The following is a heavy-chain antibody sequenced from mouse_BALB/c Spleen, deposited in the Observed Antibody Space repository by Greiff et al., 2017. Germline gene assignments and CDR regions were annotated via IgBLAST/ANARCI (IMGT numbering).Heavy chain of an antibody. J-gene: IGHJ4*01. CDR2: ISYDGSN. Sequence: VQLKESGPGLVKPSQSLSLTCSVTGYSITSGYYWNWIRQFPGNKLEWMGYISYDGSNNYNPSLKNRISITRDTSKNQFFLKLNSVTTEDTATYYCGGRAMDYWGQGTSVTVSS. CDR3: GGRAMDY. CDR1: GYSITSGYY. V-gene: IGHV3-6*02.